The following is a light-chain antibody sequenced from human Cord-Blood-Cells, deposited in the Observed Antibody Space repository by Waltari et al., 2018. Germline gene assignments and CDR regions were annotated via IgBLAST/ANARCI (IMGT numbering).Light chain of an antibody. CDR2: DGS. J-gene: IGLJ1*01. V-gene: IGLV2-11*01. Sequence: QSALTQPRSVSGSPGQPVTIPCTGTSSVVGGYNFVSCYQQNPGKAPKLMIYDGSKRPAGVPDRFSGSKSGNSASLTISGLQAEDEADYYCCSYAGSYTYIFGTGTKVTVL. CDR3: CSYAGSYTYI. CDR1: SSVVGGYNF.